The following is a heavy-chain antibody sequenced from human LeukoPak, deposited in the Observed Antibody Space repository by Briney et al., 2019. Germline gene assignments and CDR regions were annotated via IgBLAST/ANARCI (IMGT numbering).Heavy chain of an antibody. D-gene: IGHD6-6*01. Sequence: GASVKVSCKASGYYFNDYGITWVRQAPGQGLEWMGWISGYNGNTYHAPNLQDRITVTADTSTSTAYLEVKSLTSDDTAMYYCARDFKYSSSRAAGYWGQGTLVTVSS. J-gene: IGHJ4*02. CDR1: GYYFNDYG. CDR2: ISGYNGNT. CDR3: ARDFKYSSSRAAGY. V-gene: IGHV1-18*01.